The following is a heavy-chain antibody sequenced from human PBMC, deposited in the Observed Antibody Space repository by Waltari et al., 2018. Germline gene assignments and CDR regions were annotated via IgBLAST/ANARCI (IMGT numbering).Heavy chain of an antibody. D-gene: IGHD5-18*01. Sequence: EVQLVESGGGLVQPGGSLRLSCAASGFTFSSYWMSWVRQAPGNGLGGGANIKKDGIGKYYGYSVKGRFTISRDNAKNSLYLQMNSLRAEDTAVYYCAMQGYSYGYLSYFDYWGQGTLVTVSS. V-gene: IGHV3-7*01. CDR1: GFTFSSYW. CDR2: IKKDGIGK. CDR3: AMQGYSYGYLSYFDY. J-gene: IGHJ4*02.